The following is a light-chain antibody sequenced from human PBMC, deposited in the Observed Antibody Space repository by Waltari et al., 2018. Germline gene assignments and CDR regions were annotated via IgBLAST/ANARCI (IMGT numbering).Light chain of an antibody. CDR3: MQATHWPIT. J-gene: IGKJ5*01. V-gene: IGKV2-30*01. CDR1: QSLLYRDGHTY. Sequence: DVVMTQSPLSLPVTLGQPASISCSSSQSLLYRDGHTYLSWFQQRPGQAPRRLIYKISKRDSGVPDRFSGSGSGTDFTLKISRVEAEDVAMYYCMQATHWPITFGQGTRLEI. CDR2: KIS.